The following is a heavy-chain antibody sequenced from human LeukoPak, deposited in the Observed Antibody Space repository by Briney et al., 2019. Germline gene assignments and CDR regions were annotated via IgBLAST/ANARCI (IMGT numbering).Heavy chain of an antibody. J-gene: IGHJ5*02. CDR1: GGSISSYY. D-gene: IGHD3-10*01. V-gene: IGHV4-4*07. Sequence: SETLSLTCTVSGGSISSYYWSWIRQPAGEGLEWIGRIYTSGSTNYNPSLKSRVTMSVDTSKNQLSLKLSSVTAADTAVYYCAREDSMARGVITGAPFDPWGQGTLVTVSS. CDR2: IYTSGST. CDR3: AREDSMARGVITGAPFDP.